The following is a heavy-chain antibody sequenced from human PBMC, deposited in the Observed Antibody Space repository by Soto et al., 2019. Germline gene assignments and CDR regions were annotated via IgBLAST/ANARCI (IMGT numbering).Heavy chain of an antibody. D-gene: IGHD3-16*01. CDR3: ARHGGYYFDY. V-gene: IGHV6-1*01. CDR1: GDSVSSNNVA. Sequence: SQTLSLTCVISGDSVSSNNVAWNWIRQSPSRGLEWLGRTYYRSKWYNNYAVSVKSRTTINADTSKNQFSLQLASVTPEDTAVYYCARHGGYYFDYWGQGAPVTVSS. J-gene: IGHJ4*02. CDR2: TYYRSKWYN.